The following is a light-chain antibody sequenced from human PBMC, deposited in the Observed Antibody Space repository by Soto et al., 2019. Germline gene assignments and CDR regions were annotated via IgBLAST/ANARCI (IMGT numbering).Light chain of an antibody. Sequence: ENVLTQSPGTLSLSPGEGATLSCRASQSVSSTYLAWYQQKPGQAPRLLMYAASSRATGIPDRFSGSGSGTDFTLTIGRLEPEDFAVYYCQQYATTPWTFGQGTKADIK. CDR1: QSVSSTY. CDR2: AAS. CDR3: QQYATTPWT. J-gene: IGKJ1*01. V-gene: IGKV3-20*01.